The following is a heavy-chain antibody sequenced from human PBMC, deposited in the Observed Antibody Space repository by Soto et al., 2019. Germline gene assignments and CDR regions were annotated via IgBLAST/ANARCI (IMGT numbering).Heavy chain of an antibody. CDR3: ARGSLHSSSSPYYYGMDV. J-gene: IGHJ6*02. V-gene: IGHV1-69*06. CDR2: IIPIFGTA. CDR1: GGTFSSYA. D-gene: IGHD6-6*01. Sequence: ASVKVSCKASGGTFSSYAISWVRRAPGQGLEWMGGIIPIFGTANYAQKFQGRVTITADKSTSTAYMELSSLRSEDTAVYYCARGSLHSSSSPYYYGMDVWGQGTTVTVSS.